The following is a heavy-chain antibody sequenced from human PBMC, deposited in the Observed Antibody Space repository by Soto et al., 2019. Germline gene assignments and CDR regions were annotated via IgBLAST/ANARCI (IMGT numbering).Heavy chain of an antibody. Sequence: QVQLVQSGAEVQEPGSSVKVSCKASGGGNLRDYRTTWVLRAPGQGLEWMGGIIPTLGSAYYAQKFQGRVTITADESTNSVYMELRSLRSDDTAVYYCARGGEGYNFGAVYWGQGTPVTVSS. D-gene: IGHD5-12*01. CDR1: GGGNLRDYR. J-gene: IGHJ4*02. V-gene: IGHV1-69*01. CDR3: ARGGEGYNFGAVY. CDR2: IIPTLGSA.